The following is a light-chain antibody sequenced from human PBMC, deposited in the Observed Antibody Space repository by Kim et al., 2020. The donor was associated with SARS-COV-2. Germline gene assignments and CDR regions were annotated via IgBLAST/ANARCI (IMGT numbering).Light chain of an antibody. CDR2: EVS. V-gene: IGLV2-8*01. Sequence: GQSLTNSDTGTTSDVGGYTYVSWYQQHPGKAPKLMIYEVSKRPSGVPDRFSGSKSGNTASLTVSGLQAEDEADYYCSSYAGSNNYVFGTGTKVTVL. J-gene: IGLJ1*01. CDR1: TSDVGGYTY. CDR3: SSYAGSNNYV.